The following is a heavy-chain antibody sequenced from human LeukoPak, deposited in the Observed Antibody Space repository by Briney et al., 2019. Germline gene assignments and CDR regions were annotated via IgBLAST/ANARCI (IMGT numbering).Heavy chain of an antibody. V-gene: IGHV3-21*01. CDR2: ISSGSSAI. CDR3: ARGHTAVTRHFDF. CDR1: GFTFTTYS. D-gene: IGHD4-17*01. J-gene: IGHJ4*02. Sequence: GGSLRLSCEASGFTFTTYSMTWVRQAPGKGLEWVSIISSGSSAIFSADALKGRFTISRDDAKNLLYLDMNSLRAEDAAVYYCARGHTAVTRHFDFWGQGTLVTVSS.